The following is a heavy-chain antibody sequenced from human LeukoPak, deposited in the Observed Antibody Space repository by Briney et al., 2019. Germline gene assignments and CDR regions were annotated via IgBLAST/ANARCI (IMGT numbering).Heavy chain of an antibody. Sequence: VASVKVSCKASGYTFTSYGISWVRQAPGQGVEWMGWISAYNGNTNYAQKLQGRVTMTTDTSTSTAYMELRSLRSDVSAVYYCARAHSSGWYYEGGYDYWGQGTLVTVSS. J-gene: IGHJ4*02. CDR2: ISAYNGNT. CDR3: ARAHSSGWYYEGGYDY. D-gene: IGHD6-19*01. CDR1: GYTFTSYG. V-gene: IGHV1-18*01.